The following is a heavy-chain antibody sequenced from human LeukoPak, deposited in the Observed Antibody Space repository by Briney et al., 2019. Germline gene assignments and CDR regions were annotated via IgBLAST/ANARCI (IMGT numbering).Heavy chain of an antibody. D-gene: IGHD4-17*01. CDR2: ISYDGSNK. Sequence: GGSLRLSCAASRHPFSRYGMHWVRQAPGKGLEWVAVISYDGSNKYDADSVKGRFTISRDNSKNTLYLQMNSLRAEDKAVYYCARHNGNDYGDYTYTLDAFDILGQGTMVTVSS. CDR1: RHPFSRYG. V-gene: IGHV3-30*03. CDR3: ARHNGNDYGDYTYTLDAFDI. J-gene: IGHJ3*02.